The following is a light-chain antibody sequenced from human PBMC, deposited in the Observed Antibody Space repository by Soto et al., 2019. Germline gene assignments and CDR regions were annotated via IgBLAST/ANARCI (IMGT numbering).Light chain of an antibody. CDR1: SSNIGSNT. Sequence: QSVLTQPPSTSGTPRQRVTISCSGSSSNIGSNTVSWCQQLPGTAPKPLIYNNNQRPSGVPDRFSGSKSGTSASLAISGLQSEDEADYYCAAWDDSLIGDVFGTGTKVTVL. CDR2: NNN. V-gene: IGLV1-44*01. CDR3: AAWDDSLIGDV. J-gene: IGLJ1*01.